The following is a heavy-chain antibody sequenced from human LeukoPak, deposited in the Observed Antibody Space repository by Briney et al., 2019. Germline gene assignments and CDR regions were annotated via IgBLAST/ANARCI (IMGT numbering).Heavy chain of an antibody. CDR2: INTDGTVT. CDR1: GFTFSKNW. Sequence: QPGGSLRFSGAASGFTFSKNWRLWVRQAPGKGLESVSRINTDGTVTTYADSVKGRFTVSRDNADNTMFLQMNSVRDEDTAVYYCATKQWLAPPPDSWGQGTPVTVSS. J-gene: IGHJ4*02. CDR3: ATKQWLAPPPDS. D-gene: IGHD6-19*01. V-gene: IGHV3-74*01.